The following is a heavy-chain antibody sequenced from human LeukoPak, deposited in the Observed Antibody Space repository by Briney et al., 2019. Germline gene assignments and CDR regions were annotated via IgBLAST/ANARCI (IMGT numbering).Heavy chain of an antibody. Sequence: SETLSLTCTVSGGSISSYYWSWIRQPPGKGLEWIGYIYYSGSTNYNPSLKSRVTISVDTSKNQFSLRLSSVTAADTAVYYCASNVDTTLVGLYWYFDLWGRGTLVTVSS. J-gene: IGHJ2*01. CDR1: GGSISSYY. CDR2: IYYSGST. D-gene: IGHD5-18*01. V-gene: IGHV4-59*01. CDR3: ASNVDTTLVGLYWYFDL.